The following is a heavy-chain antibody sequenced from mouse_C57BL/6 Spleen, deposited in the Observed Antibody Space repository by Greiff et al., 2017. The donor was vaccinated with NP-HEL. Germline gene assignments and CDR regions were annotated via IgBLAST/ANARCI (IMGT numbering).Heavy chain of an antibody. J-gene: IGHJ3*01. CDR1: GYTFTSYW. CDR2: IDPSDSYT. Sequence: QVQLQQPGAELVKPGASVKLSCKASGYTFTSYWMQWVKQRPGQGLEWIGEIDPSDSYTNYNQKFKGKATLTVDTSSSTAYMQLSSLTSEDSAVYYCAILYYGNPIAYWGQGTLVTVSA. D-gene: IGHD2-1*01. CDR3: AILYYGNPIAY. V-gene: IGHV1-50*01.